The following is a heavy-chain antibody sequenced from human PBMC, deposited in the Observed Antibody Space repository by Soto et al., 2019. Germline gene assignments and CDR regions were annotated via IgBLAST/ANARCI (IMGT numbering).Heavy chain of an antibody. CDR1: GYTFTSYG. Sequence: GASVKVSCKASGYTFTSYGISWVRQAPGQGLEWMGWISAYNGNTNYAQKLQGRVTMTTDTSTSTAYMELRSLRSDDTAVYYCARDSYYYDSSGQYSDAFDIWGQGTVVTVSS. D-gene: IGHD3-22*01. CDR3: ARDSYYYDSSGQYSDAFDI. V-gene: IGHV1-18*01. CDR2: ISAYNGNT. J-gene: IGHJ3*02.